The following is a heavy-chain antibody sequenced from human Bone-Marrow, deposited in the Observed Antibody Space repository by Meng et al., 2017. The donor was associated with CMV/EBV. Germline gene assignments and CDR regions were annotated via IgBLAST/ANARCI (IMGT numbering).Heavy chain of an antibody. CDR1: GGSISSGGYY. J-gene: IGHJ5*02. Sequence: SETLSLTCTVSGGSISSGGYYWSWIRQHPGKGLEWIGYIYYSGSTYYNPSLKSRVTISVDTSKNQFSLKLSSVTAADTAVYYCARVGSLFSSSSDYWFDPCGQGTLVTVSS. CDR3: ARVGSLFSSSSDYWFDP. D-gene: IGHD6-6*01. CDR2: IYYSGST. V-gene: IGHV4-31*03.